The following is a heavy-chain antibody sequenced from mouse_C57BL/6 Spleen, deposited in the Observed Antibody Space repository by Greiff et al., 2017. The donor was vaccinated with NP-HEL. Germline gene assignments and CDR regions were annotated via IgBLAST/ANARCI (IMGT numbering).Heavy chain of an antibody. Sequence: EVKLIESGPGLVNPSQSLSLTCSVPGYSIPTGYYWNWIRQFPGNKLEWMGYISYDGSINYNPSFKTRTPLTRDPSTNQLFLNLNSVTPEDTATYYCGRGPSVVARYLYFDVWGTGTTVTAAS. D-gene: IGHD1-1*01. CDR2: ISYDGSI. CDR3: GRGPSVVARYLYFDV. V-gene: IGHV3-6*01. CDR1: GYSIPTGYY. J-gene: IGHJ1*03.